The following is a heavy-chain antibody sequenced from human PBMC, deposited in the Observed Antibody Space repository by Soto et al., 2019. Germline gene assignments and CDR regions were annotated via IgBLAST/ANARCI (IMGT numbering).Heavy chain of an antibody. Sequence: QITLNESGPTQVKPRQTLTLTCTFSGFSLTTSGVGVGGICQSPGKAPEWLALIYWDDDNRYSPSLRSRLTLPKDTSKNQVVLTMADLDPADTATYYCAHRVLRTVFGLVTTTAIYFDFWGQGPPVAVSS. J-gene: IGHJ4*02. V-gene: IGHV2-5*02. CDR2: IYWDDDN. D-gene: IGHD3-3*01. CDR3: AHRVLRTVFGLVTTTAIYFDF. CDR1: GFSLTTSGVG.